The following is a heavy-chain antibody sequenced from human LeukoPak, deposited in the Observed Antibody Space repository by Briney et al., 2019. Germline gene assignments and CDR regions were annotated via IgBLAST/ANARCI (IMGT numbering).Heavy chain of an antibody. CDR3: ATDMVGYCSANGCYSEAY. D-gene: IGHD2-15*01. CDR1: GGTFSSYA. CDR2: IIPIFGTA. Sequence: SVKVSCKASGGTFSSYAISWVRQAPGQGLEWMGGIIPIFGTANYAQKFQGRVTITADESTSTAYMELSSLRSDDTAVYYCATDMVGYCSANGCYSEAYWGQGTLVTVSS. V-gene: IGHV1-69*13. J-gene: IGHJ4*02.